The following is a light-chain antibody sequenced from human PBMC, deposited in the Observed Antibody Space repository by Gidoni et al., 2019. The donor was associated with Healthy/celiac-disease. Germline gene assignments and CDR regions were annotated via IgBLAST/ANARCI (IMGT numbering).Light chain of an antibody. V-gene: IGLV2-14*01. CDR3: SSYTSSSLVV. CDR2: DVS. J-gene: IGLJ2*01. Sequence: QSALTQPAAVSRSPGQAITISCTGTSSAVGGYNYVSWYQQHPGKAPKLMIYDVSNRPSGVSNRFSGSKSGNTASLTISGLHAEDEADYYCSSYTSSSLVVFGGGTKLTVL. CDR1: SSAVGGYNY.